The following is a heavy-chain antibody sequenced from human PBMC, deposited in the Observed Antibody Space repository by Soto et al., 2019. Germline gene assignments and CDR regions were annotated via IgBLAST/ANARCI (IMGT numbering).Heavy chain of an antibody. CDR3: ARESLQWELHRFDY. J-gene: IGHJ4*02. CDR1: GGSVSSGSYY. Sequence: PSETLSLTCTVSGGSVSSGSYYWSWIRQPPGKGLEWIGYIYYSGSTNYNPSLKSRVTISVDTSKNQFSLKLSSVTAADTAVYYCARESLQWELHRFDYWGQGTLVTVSS. V-gene: IGHV4-61*01. CDR2: IYYSGST. D-gene: IGHD1-26*01.